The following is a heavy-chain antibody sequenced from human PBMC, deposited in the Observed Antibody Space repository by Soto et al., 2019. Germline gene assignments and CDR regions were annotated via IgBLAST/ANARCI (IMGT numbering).Heavy chain of an antibody. CDR1: GYVFTNYF. CDR3: ARVVGSNSWSYYYGMDV. D-gene: IGHD6-13*01. J-gene: IGHJ6*02. CDR2: INPNGGGT. V-gene: IGHV1-46*01. Sequence: QVQLVQSGAEVKKPGASVKVSCKASGYVFTNYFMHWVRQAPGQGLEWMGIINPNGGGTSYAQKFEGRVTMTRDSATSTVYMDLSSLRSEDTALYLCARVVGSNSWSYYYGMDVWGQGTSVTVSS.